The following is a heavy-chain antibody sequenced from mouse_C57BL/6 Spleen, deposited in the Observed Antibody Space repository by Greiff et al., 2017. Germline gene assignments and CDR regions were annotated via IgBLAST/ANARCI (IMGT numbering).Heavy chain of an antibody. CDR1: GYTFTSYW. V-gene: IGHV1-64*01. CDR3: ARGGTTVVDWYFDV. J-gene: IGHJ1*03. Sequence: QVHVKQSGAELVKPGASVKLSCKASGYTFTSYWMHWVKQRPGQGLEWIGMIHPNSGSTNYNEKFKSKATLTVDKSSSTAYMQLSSLTSEDSAVYYCARGGTTVVDWYFDVWGTGTTVTVSS. D-gene: IGHD1-1*01. CDR2: IHPNSGST.